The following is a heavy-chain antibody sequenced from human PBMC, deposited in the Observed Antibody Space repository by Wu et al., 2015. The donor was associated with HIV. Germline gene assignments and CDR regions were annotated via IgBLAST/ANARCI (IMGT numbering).Heavy chain of an antibody. CDR2: ILPMFGTT. CDR3: VCCEGSENLYAFDF. D-gene: IGHD2/OR15-2a*01. Sequence: QVLLVQSGAELKKPGSSVKVSCKTSGDSFNKYGFSWVRQAPGQGLEWMGRILPMFGTTNYAQKFQGRVTITADESTSTIYMELKSLRSEDSAVFFCVCCEGSENLYAFDFWGQGTLVTVSS. CDR1: GDSFNKYG. V-gene: IGHV1-69*13. J-gene: IGHJ4*02.